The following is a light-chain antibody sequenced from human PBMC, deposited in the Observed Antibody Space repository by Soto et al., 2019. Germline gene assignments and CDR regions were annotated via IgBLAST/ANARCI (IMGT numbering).Light chain of an antibody. Sequence: DIVMTQSPDSLAVSLGERATINCKSSQSVSYSSDKRNCLAWYQQKPGLPPKLLIYWASTRESGVPDRFSGTVSGTDFTLTISSLQAEDVAVHYCQQYYSSPLTFGGGTKVEIK. V-gene: IGKV4-1*01. CDR1: QSVSYSSDKRNC. CDR2: WAS. CDR3: QQYYSSPLT. J-gene: IGKJ4*01.